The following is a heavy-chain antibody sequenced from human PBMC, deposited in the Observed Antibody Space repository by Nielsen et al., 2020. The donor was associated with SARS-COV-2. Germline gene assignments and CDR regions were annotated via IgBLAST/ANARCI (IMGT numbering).Heavy chain of an antibody. CDR3: ARGLGYSSSWYLY. D-gene: IGHD6-13*01. CDR1: GGSFSGYY. CDR2: INHSGST. V-gene: IGHV4-34*01. Sequence: SETLSLTCAVYGGSFSGYYWSWIRQPPGKGLEWIGEINHSGSTNYNPSLKSRVTISVDTSKNQFSLKLSSVTAADTAVYYCARGLGYSSSWYLYWGQGTTVTVSS. J-gene: IGHJ6*02.